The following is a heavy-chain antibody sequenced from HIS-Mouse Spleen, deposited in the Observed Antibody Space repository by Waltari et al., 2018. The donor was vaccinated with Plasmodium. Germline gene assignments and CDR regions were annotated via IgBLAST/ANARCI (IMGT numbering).Heavy chain of an antibody. CDR2: IYYSGST. V-gene: IGHV4-39*07. CDR1: GGSISSSSYS. Sequence: QLQLQESGPGLVKPSETLSLTCTVSGGSISSSSYSWGWIRQPPGKGLWWIGSIYYSGSTYYNPSLKSRVTISVDTSKNQFSLKLSSVTAADTAVYYCARDRITGTSYFDYWGQGTLVTVSS. CDR3: ARDRITGTSYFDY. D-gene: IGHD1-7*01. J-gene: IGHJ4*02.